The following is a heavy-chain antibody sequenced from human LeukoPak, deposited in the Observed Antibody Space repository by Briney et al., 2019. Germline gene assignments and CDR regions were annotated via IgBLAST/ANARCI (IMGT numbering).Heavy chain of an antibody. V-gene: IGHV4-59*01. D-gene: IGHD7-27*01. Sequence: SETLSLTCTVSDGSISTYFCSWIRQPPGKGLEWIGYIYYTGSTNYNPSLKRRFTISVDTSKNQFSLTLSSVTAADRAVYYCARDGEGDEGWDYWGQGNLVTVSS. CDR1: DGSISTYF. CDR2: IYYTGST. CDR3: ARDGEGDEGWDY. J-gene: IGHJ4*02.